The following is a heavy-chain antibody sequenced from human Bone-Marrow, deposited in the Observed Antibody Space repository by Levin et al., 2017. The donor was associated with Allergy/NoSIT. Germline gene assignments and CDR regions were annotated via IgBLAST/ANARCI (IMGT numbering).Heavy chain of an antibody. Sequence: AGGSLRLSCAASGFTFSNYWMTWVRQAPGKGLEWVANIKQDGNEKHYVDSVKGRFTIYRDNAKNSLYLEVDSLRVEDTAVFYCARGSSGIYVGDFDLWGQGTLVTVS. J-gene: IGHJ4*02. D-gene: IGHD1-26*01. CDR1: GFTFSNYW. CDR2: IKQDGNEK. V-gene: IGHV3-7*01. CDR3: ARGSSGIYVGDFDL.